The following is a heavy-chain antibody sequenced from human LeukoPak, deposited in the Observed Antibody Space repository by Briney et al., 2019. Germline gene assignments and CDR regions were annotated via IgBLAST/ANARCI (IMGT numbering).Heavy chain of an antibody. V-gene: IGHV4-59*01. J-gene: IGHJ4*02. D-gene: IGHD2-15*01. Sequence: SETLSLTCTVSGGSLSSYYWSWLRQPPGKGLEWIGYIYYSGSTNYNPSLKSRVTILVDTSKNQFSLKLSSVTAADTAVYFCARDFRGRYCSGGRCYSEADYWGQGTLVTVSS. CDR2: IYYSGST. CDR1: GGSLSSYY. CDR3: ARDFRGRYCSGGRCYSEADY.